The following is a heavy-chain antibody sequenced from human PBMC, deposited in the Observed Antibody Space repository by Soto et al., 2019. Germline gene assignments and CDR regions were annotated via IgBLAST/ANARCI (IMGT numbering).Heavy chain of an antibody. CDR1: GGSISSSSYY. V-gene: IGHV4-39*01. Sequence: QLQLQESGPGLVKPSETLSLTCTVSGGSISSSSYYWGWIRQPPGKGLEWIGSIYYSGSTYYNPSLKSRVTISVDTSKNQFSLKLSSVTAADTAVYYCARHGSGGSGSYYKYLTPAESWYYYFDYWGQGTLVTVSS. CDR2: IYYSGST. J-gene: IGHJ4*02. CDR3: ARHGSGGSGSYYKYLTPAESWYYYFDY. D-gene: IGHD3-10*01.